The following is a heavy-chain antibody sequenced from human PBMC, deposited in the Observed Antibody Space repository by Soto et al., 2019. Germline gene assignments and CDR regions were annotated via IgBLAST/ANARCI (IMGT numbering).Heavy chain of an antibody. J-gene: IGHJ5*02. V-gene: IGHV4-59*01. CDR3: ARVGGYRGYAAS. Sequence: PAGTLSLTCTVSGGSINIYYWSWIRQPPGEGLEWIGYIYSSGSTTYNPSLKSRVTISVDSSNNQFSLNLSSVTAADTAVYYCARVGGYRGYAASWGQGTLVTVSS. CDR2: IYSSGST. CDR1: GGSINIYY. D-gene: IGHD5-12*01.